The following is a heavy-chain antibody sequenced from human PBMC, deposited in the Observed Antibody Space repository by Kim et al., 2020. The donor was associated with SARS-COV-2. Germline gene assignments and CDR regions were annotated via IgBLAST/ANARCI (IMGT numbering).Heavy chain of an antibody. CDR3: ARDRITGTTGGFDY. V-gene: IGHV4-31*02. Sequence: NPSLKSRVTMSVDTSKSQFSLKLYSVTAADTAVYYCARDRITGTTGGFDYWGQGTLVTVSS. J-gene: IGHJ4*02. D-gene: IGHD1-20*01.